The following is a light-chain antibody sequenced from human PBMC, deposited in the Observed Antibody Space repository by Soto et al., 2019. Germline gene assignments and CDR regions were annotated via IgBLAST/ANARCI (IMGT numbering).Light chain of an antibody. V-gene: IGKV3-20*01. Sequence: EIVLTQSPGTLSLSPGERATFSCRASQSVSSSYIAWYQQKRGQAPRRLIYGASIRATGIPDRFSGSGSGTDFTLTISRLESDDFALYYCQQYHTSPLTFGQGTKVDIK. J-gene: IGKJ1*01. CDR1: QSVSSSY. CDR3: QQYHTSPLT. CDR2: GAS.